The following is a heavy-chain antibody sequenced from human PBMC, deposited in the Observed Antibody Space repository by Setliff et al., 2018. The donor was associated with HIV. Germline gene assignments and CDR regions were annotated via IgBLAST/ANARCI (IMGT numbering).Heavy chain of an antibody. Sequence: GGSLRLSCAASGFTFSSRWMTWVRQAPGKGLEWVANIKQDGSENYFVDSVKGRFTISRDNAKNSLYLQMNSLRAEDTGVYYCASVSARYMAYWGQGTLVTVSS. D-gene: IGHD5-18*01. CDR2: IKQDGSEN. CDR1: GFTFSSRW. CDR3: ASVSARYMAY. J-gene: IGHJ4*02. V-gene: IGHV3-7*01.